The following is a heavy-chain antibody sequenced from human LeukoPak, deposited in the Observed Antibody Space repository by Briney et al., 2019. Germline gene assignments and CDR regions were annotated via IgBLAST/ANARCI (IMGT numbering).Heavy chain of an antibody. D-gene: IGHD3-3*01. V-gene: IGHV3-30*04. CDR2: ISYDGSNK. J-gene: IGHJ4*02. CDR1: GFTFSSCA. CDR3: ARGAIFGVAPFDY. Sequence: GGSLRLSCAASGFTFSSCAMHWVRQAPGKGLEWVAVISYDGSNKYYADSVKGRFTISRDNAKNSLYLQMNSLRAEDTAVYYCARGAIFGVAPFDYWGQGTLVTVSS.